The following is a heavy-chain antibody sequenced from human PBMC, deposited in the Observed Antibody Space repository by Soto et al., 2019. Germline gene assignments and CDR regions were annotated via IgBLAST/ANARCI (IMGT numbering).Heavy chain of an antibody. CDR3: ARDRSMDGYNSRYCDY. CDR2: IIPLFGTA. J-gene: IGHJ4*02. V-gene: IGHV1-69*01. CDR1: GGTFSSFG. D-gene: IGHD5-12*01. Sequence: QVQLVQSGAEVKKPGSSVKVSCKASGGTFSSFGFNWVRQAPGQGLERMGGIIPLFGTANYAEKFQGRVTISADEGTSTASMELIGLRSEDTAIYYCARDRSMDGYNSRYCDYWGQGTLVPVS.